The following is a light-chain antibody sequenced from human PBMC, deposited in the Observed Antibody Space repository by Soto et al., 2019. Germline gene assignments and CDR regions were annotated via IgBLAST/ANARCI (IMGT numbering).Light chain of an antibody. Sequence: QSVLTQPPSASGSPGQSVAISCTGTSSDVGGYNYVSWYQQHPGKAPKLMIYEVNKRPSGVPDRSSGSKSGNTASLTVSGLQAEDEAGYYCSSYAGSRNVFGTGTKVTVL. V-gene: IGLV2-8*01. J-gene: IGLJ1*01. CDR3: SSYAGSRNV. CDR1: SSDVGGYNY. CDR2: EVN.